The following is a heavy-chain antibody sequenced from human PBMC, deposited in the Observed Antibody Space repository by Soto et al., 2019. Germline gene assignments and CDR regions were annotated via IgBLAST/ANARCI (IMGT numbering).Heavy chain of an antibody. Sequence: GASVKVSCKASGYSFTDYHIHWVRQAPGQGLEWLGRINPKSGGTSTAQKFQGWVTMTTDTSISTASMELTRLTSDDTAIYYCARGDSTDCSNGVCSFFYNHDMDVWGQGTRVVVSS. CDR3: ARGDSTDCSNGVCSFFYNHDMDV. CDR1: GYSFTDYH. D-gene: IGHD2-8*01. CDR2: INPKSGGT. V-gene: IGHV1-2*04. J-gene: IGHJ6*02.